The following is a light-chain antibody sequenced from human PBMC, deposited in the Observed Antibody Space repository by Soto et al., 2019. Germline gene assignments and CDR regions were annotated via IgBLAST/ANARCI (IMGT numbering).Light chain of an antibody. J-gene: IGKJ5*01. CDR2: DAS. CDR3: QQYDSYPIT. CDR1: QSVSGW. V-gene: IGKV1-5*01. Sequence: DIQMTQSPSTLSASVGYTFTVTCRASQSVSGWLAWYQQKPGEAPKLLIYDASSLESGVPSRFSGSGYGTDFTLTISSLQPEDFATYYCQQYDSYPITFGQGTRLEIK.